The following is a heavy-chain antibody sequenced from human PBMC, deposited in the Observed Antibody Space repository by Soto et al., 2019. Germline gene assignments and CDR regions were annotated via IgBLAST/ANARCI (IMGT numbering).Heavy chain of an antibody. V-gene: IGHV1-46*01. CDR1: GYTFTSYY. CDR2: INPSGGST. D-gene: IGHD1-26*01. CDR3: ARAESSVGATPPSNWFDP. Sequence: ASVKVSCKASGYTFTSYYMHWVRQAPGQGLEWMGIINPSGGSTSYAQKFQGRVTMTRDTSTSTVYMELSSLRSEDTAVYYCARAESSVGATPPSNWFDPWGQGTLVTVSS. J-gene: IGHJ5*02.